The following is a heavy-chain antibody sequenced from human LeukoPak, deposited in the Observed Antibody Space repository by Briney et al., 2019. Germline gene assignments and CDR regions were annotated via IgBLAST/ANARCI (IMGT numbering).Heavy chain of an antibody. V-gene: IGHV1-2*02. J-gene: IGHJ4*02. CDR2: INPNSGGT. CDR1: GYTFTGYY. D-gene: IGHD5-12*01. CDR3: ATLLATSSVYCFDY. Sequence: ASVKVSCKASGYTFTGYYMHWVRQAPGQGLEWMGWINPNSGGTNYAQKFQGRVTMTRDTSISTAYMELSRLRSDDTAVYYCATLLATSSVYCFDYWGQGTLVTVSS.